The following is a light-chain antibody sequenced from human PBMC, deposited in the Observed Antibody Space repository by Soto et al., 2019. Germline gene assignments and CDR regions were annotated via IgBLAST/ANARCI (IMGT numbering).Light chain of an antibody. J-gene: IGKJ1*01. Sequence: EIVLTQSPGTLSLSPGERATLSCRASQSVSSSYLAWYQQKPGQAPRLLIYGASSTATGIPDRFSASGSGTDFTLTISRLEPEDMAVYYCQQYGSSPLSFGQGTKVEIK. CDR2: GAS. V-gene: IGKV3-20*01. CDR3: QQYGSSPLS. CDR1: QSVSSSY.